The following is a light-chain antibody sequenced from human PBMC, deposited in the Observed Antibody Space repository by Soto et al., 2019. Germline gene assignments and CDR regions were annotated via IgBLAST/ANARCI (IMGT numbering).Light chain of an antibody. Sequence: IPMTQSPSTLAASKGDRVTITCRASQSISSWLAWYQQKPGKAPKLLIYDASSLESGVPSRFSGSGSGTEFTLTISSLQPDDFATYYCQQYNSYSQTFGQGTKV. J-gene: IGKJ1*01. V-gene: IGKV1-5*01. CDR1: QSISSW. CDR2: DAS. CDR3: QQYNSYSQT.